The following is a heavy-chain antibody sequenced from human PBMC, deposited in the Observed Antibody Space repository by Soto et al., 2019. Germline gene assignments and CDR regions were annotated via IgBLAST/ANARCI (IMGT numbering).Heavy chain of an antibody. D-gene: IGHD3-22*01. V-gene: IGHV4-4*02. CDR2: IYHTGST. CDR1: GGSISSNKW. CDR3: ASSSRYPYDSREGHFAY. Sequence: QVQLQESGPGLVKPSGTLSLTCAVSGGSISSNKWWSWVRQPPGKGLEWIGEIYHTGSTNYNPSRKSRLPISLDNSKIPLSHDRISVAPADTAVQYCASSSRYPYDSREGHFAYCGQGAPVTVSS. J-gene: IGHJ4*02.